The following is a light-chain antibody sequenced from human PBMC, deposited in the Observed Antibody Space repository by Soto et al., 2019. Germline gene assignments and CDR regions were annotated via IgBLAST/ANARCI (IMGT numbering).Light chain of an antibody. V-gene: IGLV2-14*01. CDR3: SSYTSSSTRV. J-gene: IGLJ3*02. CDR1: SSDVGGYNY. CDR2: EVS. Sequence: QSALTQPASVSGSPGQSITISCTGTSSDVGGYNYVSWYQQHPGKAPKLMIYEVSNRPSGVSNRFSGSKSGNTASLTISGLQAEDEADYYCSSYTSSSTRVFGGGTKRPVL.